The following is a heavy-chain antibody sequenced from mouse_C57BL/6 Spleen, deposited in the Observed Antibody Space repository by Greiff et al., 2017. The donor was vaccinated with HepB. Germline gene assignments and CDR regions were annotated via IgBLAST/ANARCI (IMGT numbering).Heavy chain of an antibody. D-gene: IGHD1-1*01. CDR3: TRGGDTTRFDY. V-gene: IGHV1-15*01. Sequence: QVQLQQSGAELGRPGASVTLSCKASGYTFTDYEMHWVKQTPVHGLEWIGAIDPETGGTAYNQKFKGKAIMTADKSSSTAYMELRSLTSEDSAVYYCTRGGDTTRFDYWGQGTTLTVSS. J-gene: IGHJ2*01. CDR2: IDPETGGT. CDR1: GYTFTDYE.